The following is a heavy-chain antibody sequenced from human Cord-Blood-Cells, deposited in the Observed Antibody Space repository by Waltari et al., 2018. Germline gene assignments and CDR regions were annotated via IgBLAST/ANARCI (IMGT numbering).Heavy chain of an antibody. CDR2: IYYSGST. J-gene: IGHJ4*02. D-gene: IGHD6-6*01. CDR1: GGSISSYY. V-gene: IGHV4-59*01. Sequence: QVQLQESGPGLVKPSETLSLTCTVSGGSISSYYWSWIRQPPGKGLEWIGYIYYSGSTNSNPSLKSRVTISVDTSKNQFSLKLSSVTAADTAVYYCARGVGEKARPWDYWGQGTLVTVSS. CDR3: ARGVGEKARPWDY.